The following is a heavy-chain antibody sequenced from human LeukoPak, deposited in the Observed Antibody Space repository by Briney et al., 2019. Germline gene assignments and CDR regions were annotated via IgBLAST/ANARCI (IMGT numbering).Heavy chain of an antibody. CDR1: GFTFSDHN. J-gene: IGHJ4*02. CDR2: TRNKANSYTT. Sequence: WGSLRLSCAASGFTFSDHNMDWVRHAPGKGREGGGRTRNKANSYTTEYAASVKGRFTISGDESKNSLYLQMNSLKIEDTAVYYCGRSPIGVAPLDYWGQGTLVTVSS. CDR3: GRSPIGVAPLDY. D-gene: IGHD6-19*01. V-gene: IGHV3-72*01.